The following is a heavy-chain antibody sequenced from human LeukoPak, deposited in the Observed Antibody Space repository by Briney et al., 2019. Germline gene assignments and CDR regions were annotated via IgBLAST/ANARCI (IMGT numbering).Heavy chain of an antibody. V-gene: IGHV3-23*01. CDR3: ARDDFWSGYSLLDY. CDR1: GFTFSSYA. J-gene: IGHJ4*02. Sequence: GGSLRLSCAASGFTFSSYAMSWVRQAPGKGLEWVSAISGSGGSTYYADSVKGRFTISRDNSKNTLYLQMNSLRADDTAVYYCARDDFWSGYSLLDYWGQGTLVTVSS. D-gene: IGHD3-3*01. CDR2: ISGSGGST.